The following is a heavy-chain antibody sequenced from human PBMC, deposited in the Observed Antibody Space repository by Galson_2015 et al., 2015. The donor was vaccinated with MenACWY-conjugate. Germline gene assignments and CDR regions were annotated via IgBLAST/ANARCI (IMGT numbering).Heavy chain of an antibody. D-gene: IGHD4-17*01. J-gene: IGHJ4*02. V-gene: IGHV1-69*13. CDR2: IIPVFHTT. Sequence: SVKVSCKASGDSFNTYSFNWIRQAPGQGLEWLGGIIPVFHTTDYAQRFQGRLTITADESTSTVYMELSSLRSDDTAIYYCARPGGDYEQRTFFDYWGQGTLVTVSS. CDR1: GDSFNTYS. CDR3: ARPGGDYEQRTFFDY.